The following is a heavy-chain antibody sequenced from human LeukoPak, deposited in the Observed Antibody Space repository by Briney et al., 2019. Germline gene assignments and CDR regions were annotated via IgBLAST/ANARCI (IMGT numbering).Heavy chain of an antibody. Sequence: SETLSLTCTVSGGSISSYYWSWIRQPPGKGLEWIGYIYYSGSTNYNPSLKSRVTISVDTSKNQFSLKLSSVTAADTAVYYCARVSGSYAPGYYYYYMDVWGKGTTVTVSS. V-gene: IGHV4-59*01. CDR2: IYYSGST. CDR1: GGSISSYY. J-gene: IGHJ6*03. D-gene: IGHD1-26*01. CDR3: ARVSGSYAPGYYYYYMDV.